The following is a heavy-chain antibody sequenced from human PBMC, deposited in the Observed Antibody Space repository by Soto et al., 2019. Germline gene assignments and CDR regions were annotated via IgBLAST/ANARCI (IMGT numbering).Heavy chain of an antibody. CDR3: VKSGPSSSGHCQYYFDQ. CDR2: ISGSGGST. Sequence: GWSLRLSCAASGFIFNSYAMSWVRQAPGKGLEWVSSISGSGGSTFYADSVKGRFTISRDNSKNTLYLQMNSLRAEDTAVYYCVKSGPSSSGHCQYYFDQWGQGYLVTVSS. V-gene: IGHV3-23*01. CDR1: GFIFNSYA. D-gene: IGHD3-22*01. J-gene: IGHJ4*02.